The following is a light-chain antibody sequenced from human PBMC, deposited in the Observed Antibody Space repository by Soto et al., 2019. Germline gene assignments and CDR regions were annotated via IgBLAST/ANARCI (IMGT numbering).Light chain of an antibody. Sequence: QSVLAQPPSASAPPGQRVAIPCSGSSSNIGRNPVHWYQHLPGAAPKLLIYGNDQRPSGVPDRFSGSKSDTSASLAITRLQSEDEADYFCASWDDRLNGQVFGGGTKLTVL. CDR2: GND. CDR1: SSNIGRNP. V-gene: IGLV1-44*01. J-gene: IGLJ2*01. CDR3: ASWDDRLNGQV.